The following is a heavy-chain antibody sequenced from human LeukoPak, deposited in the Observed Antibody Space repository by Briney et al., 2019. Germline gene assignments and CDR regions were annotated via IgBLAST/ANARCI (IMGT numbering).Heavy chain of an antibody. CDR2: IYSTGST. CDR1: GGSINFYY. CDR3: ARGIADPYSFDS. Sequence: SETLSLTCTVSGGSINFYYWSWIRKPAGKGLEWIGRIYSTGSTNYSPSLKSRVTMSVDKSKNQFSLNLSSVTAADTAVYYCARGIADPYSFDSWGQGTLATVSS. D-gene: IGHD6-13*01. J-gene: IGHJ4*02. V-gene: IGHV4-4*07.